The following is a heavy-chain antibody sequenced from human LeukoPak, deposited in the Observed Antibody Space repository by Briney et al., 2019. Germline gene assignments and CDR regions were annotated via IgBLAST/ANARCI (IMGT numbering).Heavy chain of an antibody. D-gene: IGHD4-17*01. CDR3: ARGSWRFDAGDSGFDP. CDR1: EFTFGSYW. Sequence: GGSLRLACAASEFTFGSYWVQWVRQAPGKGLGCVARINSDGTITKYAGSVEGGCTMSRDNAKNTLYPQMNRMTAEDTAVYYCARGSWRFDAGDSGFDPWGQGTLVTVSS. J-gene: IGHJ5*02. CDR2: INSDGTIT. V-gene: IGHV3-74*03.